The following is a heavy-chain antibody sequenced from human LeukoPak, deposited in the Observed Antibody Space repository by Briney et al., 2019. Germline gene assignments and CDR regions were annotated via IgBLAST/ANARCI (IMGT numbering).Heavy chain of an antibody. CDR1: GITVSTNY. Sequence: GGSLRLSCTASGITVSTNYMSWGRQSPGKGLEWVSVIHSGGTTYYADSVKGRFTVSRDNSKTTLYLQMNSLRVEATAVYYCARDGYHGSGSLFDYWGQGTLVTVSS. J-gene: IGHJ4*02. CDR2: IHSGGTT. V-gene: IGHV3-53*01. D-gene: IGHD3-10*01. CDR3: ARDGYHGSGSLFDY.